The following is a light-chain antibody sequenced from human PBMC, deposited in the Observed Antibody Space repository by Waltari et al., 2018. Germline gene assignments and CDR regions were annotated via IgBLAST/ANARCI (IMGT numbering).Light chain of an antibody. CDR2: TNN. CDR1: SSNIGSNT. V-gene: IGLV1-44*01. Sequence: QSVLTQPPSASATPGQSVTISCSGSSSNIGSNTVTWYHQLPGTAPKLLIYTNNQRPSGFPDRFAGSKSGTSASLAISGLQSEDEADYYCAVWDDSLNGVVFGGGTKLTVL. J-gene: IGLJ2*01. CDR3: AVWDDSLNGVV.